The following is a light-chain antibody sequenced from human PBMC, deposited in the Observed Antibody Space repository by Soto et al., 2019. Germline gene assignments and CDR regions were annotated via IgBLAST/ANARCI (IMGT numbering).Light chain of an antibody. CDR2: AAS. CDR3: QHYHHWPVT. J-gene: IGKJ4*01. Sequence: EIVMTQSPATLSVSPGEIVTLSCRASQSVTKNLAWYQHTPVQSPMLLISAASSVATGLPSRFSGSGSGTDFTLTISSLQSEDAAVYYCQHYHHWPVTFGGGTKVEIK. V-gene: IGKV3-15*01. CDR1: QSVTKN.